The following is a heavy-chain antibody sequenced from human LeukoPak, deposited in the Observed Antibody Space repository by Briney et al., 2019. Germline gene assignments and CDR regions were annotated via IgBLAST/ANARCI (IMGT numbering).Heavy chain of an antibody. V-gene: IGHV3-30*18. CDR2: ISYDGSNK. CDR3: AKDPFDYYDSSGYLDVGY. CDR1: GFTFSSYW. Sequence: PGGSLRLSCEASGFTFSSYWMNWVRQAPGKGLEWVAVISYDGSNKYYADSVKGRFTISRDNSKNTLYLQMNSLRAEDTAVYYCAKDPFDYYDSSGYLDVGYWGQGTLVTVSS. D-gene: IGHD3-22*01. J-gene: IGHJ4*02.